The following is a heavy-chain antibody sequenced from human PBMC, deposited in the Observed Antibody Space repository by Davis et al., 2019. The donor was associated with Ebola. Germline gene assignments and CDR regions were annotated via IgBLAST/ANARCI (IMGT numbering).Heavy chain of an antibody. Sequence: ASVKVSCKASGGSFNRYAIHWVRQAPGQGLEWMGWISAYNGNTNYAQKLQGRVTITRDTSTSTVHLEVRRLRSEDTAVYYCARDGPDYYGLDVWGQGTAVAVSS. CDR1: GGSFNRYA. CDR3: ARDGPDYYGLDV. J-gene: IGHJ6*02. V-gene: IGHV1-18*01. CDR2: ISAYNGNT.